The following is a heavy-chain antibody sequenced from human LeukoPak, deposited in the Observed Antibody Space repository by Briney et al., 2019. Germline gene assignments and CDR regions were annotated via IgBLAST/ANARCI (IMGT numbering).Heavy chain of an antibody. D-gene: IGHD3-22*01. CDR3: AKDSLPSSYYDSSGYYIGDY. V-gene: IGHV3-30*18. J-gene: IGHJ4*02. Sequence: PWRVPRLSSAAPGFNLSSYCMDRVRPGPRQGLGWVGVISYDGSNKYYADSVKGRFTISRDNSKNTLYLQMNSLRAEDTAVYYCAKDSLPSSYYDSSGYYIGDYWGQGTLVTVSS. CDR2: ISYDGSNK. CDR1: GFNLSSYC.